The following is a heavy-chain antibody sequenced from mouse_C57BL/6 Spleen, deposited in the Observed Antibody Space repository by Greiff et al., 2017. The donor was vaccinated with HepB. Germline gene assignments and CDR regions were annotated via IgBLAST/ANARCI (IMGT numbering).Heavy chain of an antibody. J-gene: IGHJ3*01. CDR3: ARKGRKRSFAY. Sequence: VQLQQSGPVLVKPGASVKMSCKASGYTFTDYYMNWVKQSHGKSLEWIGVINPYNGGTSYNQKFKGKATLTVDKSSSTAYMELNSLTSEDSAVYYCARKGRKRSFAYWGQGTLVTVSA. CDR1: GYTFTDYY. D-gene: IGHD1-1*01. CDR2: INPYNGGT. V-gene: IGHV1-19*01.